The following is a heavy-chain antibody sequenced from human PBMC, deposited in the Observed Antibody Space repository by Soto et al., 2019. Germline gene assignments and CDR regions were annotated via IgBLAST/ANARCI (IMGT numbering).Heavy chain of an antibody. Sequence: VKVAWKASGYTYNSYRISWVRQTTEQGLEWMGWISAYNGNTNYAQKLQGRVTMTTDTSTSTAYMELRSLRSDDTAVYYCARVKGSGWLKWFDPWGQGTPVTVSS. V-gene: IGHV1-18*01. CDR2: ISAYNGNT. CDR1: GYTYNSYR. CDR3: ARVKGSGWLKWFDP. J-gene: IGHJ5*02. D-gene: IGHD6-19*01.